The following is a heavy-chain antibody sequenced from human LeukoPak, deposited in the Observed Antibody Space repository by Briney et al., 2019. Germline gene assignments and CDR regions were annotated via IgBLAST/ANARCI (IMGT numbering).Heavy chain of an antibody. J-gene: IGHJ4*02. CDR3: ARAVRGSSSPYYFDY. V-gene: IGHV3-13*01. D-gene: IGHD6-6*01. Sequence: GGSLRLSCAASGFTFSSYDMHWVRQPTGKRLEWVSAIGTAFDTYYADSVKGRFTISRDDSKNTLYLQMNSLRAEDTAVYYCARAVRGSSSPYYFDYWGQGTLVTVSS. CDR2: IGTAFDT. CDR1: GFTFSSYD.